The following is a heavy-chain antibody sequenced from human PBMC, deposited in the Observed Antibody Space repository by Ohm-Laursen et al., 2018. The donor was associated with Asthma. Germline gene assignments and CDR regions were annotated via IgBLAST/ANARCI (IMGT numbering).Heavy chain of an antibody. CDR2: IKYDGSEK. Sequence: SLRLSCAASGFTFSQNWMNWVRQAPGKGLEWVANIKYDGSEKSYVDSVKGRFTISRDNAKNSLYLQMNSLRAEDTAVYYCARDVFGGSYPAYYYGMDVWGQGTTVTVSS. J-gene: IGHJ6*02. D-gene: IGHD1-26*01. CDR3: ARDVFGGSYPAYYYGMDV. V-gene: IGHV3-7*01. CDR1: GFTFSQNW.